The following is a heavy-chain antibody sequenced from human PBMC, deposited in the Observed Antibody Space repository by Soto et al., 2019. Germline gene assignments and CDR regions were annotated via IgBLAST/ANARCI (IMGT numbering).Heavy chain of an antibody. V-gene: IGHV4-34*01. J-gene: IGHJ4*02. D-gene: IGHD3-22*01. CDR1: GGSFSGYY. CDR3: ARVSRYYYDSSGYYYFDY. Sequence: SETLSLTCAVYGGSFSGYYWSWIRQPPGKGLEWIGEINHSGSTNYNPSLKSRVTISVDTSKNQFSLKLSSVTAADTAVYYCARVSRYYYDSSGYYYFDYWGQGTLVTVSS. CDR2: INHSGST.